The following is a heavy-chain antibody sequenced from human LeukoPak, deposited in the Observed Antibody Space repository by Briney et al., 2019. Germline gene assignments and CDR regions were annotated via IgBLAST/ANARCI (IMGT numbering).Heavy chain of an antibody. CDR2: VSYDGTNK. J-gene: IGHJ3*02. CDR1: GFTFSNYG. CDR3: ARGTEDYGGSPDATIRRPFAI. Sequence: PGGSLRLSCAASGFTFSNYGMHWVRQAPGKGLEWVAVVSYDGTNKYYADSVKDRFTISRDNSKNTLYLQMNSLRAEDTAVYYCARGTEDYGGSPDATIRRPFAIWGQGTMVTVST. D-gene: IGHD4-23*01. V-gene: IGHV3-30*03.